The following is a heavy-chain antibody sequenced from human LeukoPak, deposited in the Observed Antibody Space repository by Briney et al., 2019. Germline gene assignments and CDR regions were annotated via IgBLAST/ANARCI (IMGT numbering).Heavy chain of an antibody. D-gene: IGHD1-26*01. Sequence: GGSLRLSCAASGFTLSSYGMHWVRQAPGKGLEWVAFIRYDGSNKYYADSVKGRFTISRDNSKNTLYLQMNSLRAEDTAVYYCAKRRGSVSYVPFDYWGQGTLVTVSS. CDR3: AKRRGSVSYVPFDY. CDR2: IRYDGSNK. CDR1: GFTLSSYG. V-gene: IGHV3-30*02. J-gene: IGHJ4*02.